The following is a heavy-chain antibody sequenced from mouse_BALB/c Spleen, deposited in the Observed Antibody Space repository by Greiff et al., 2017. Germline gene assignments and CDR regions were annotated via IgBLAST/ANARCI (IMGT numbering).Heavy chain of an antibody. J-gene: IGHJ1*01. CDR2: ISNGGGST. D-gene: IGHD1-1*01. V-gene: IGHV5-12-2*01. Sequence: EVMLVESGGGLVQPGGSLKLSCAASGFTFSSYTMSWVRQTPEKRLEWVAYISNGGGSTYYPDTVKGRFTISRDTAKNTLYLQMSSLKSEDTAMYYCARQTTVVAYWYFDVWGAGTTVTVSS. CDR3: ARQTTVVAYWYFDV. CDR1: GFTFSSYT.